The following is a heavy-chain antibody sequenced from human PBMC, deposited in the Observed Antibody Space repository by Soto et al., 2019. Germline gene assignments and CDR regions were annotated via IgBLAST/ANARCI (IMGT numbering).Heavy chain of an antibody. CDR2: ISWDGGST. CDR3: AKAQPSPPRWKYSSNRYPARYYYGMDV. V-gene: IGHV3-43*01. CDR1: GFTFDDYT. Sequence: GGSLRLSCAASGFTFDDYTMHWVRQAPGKGLEWVSLISWDGGSTYYADSVKGRFTISRDNSKNSLYLQMNSLRTEDTALYYCAKAQPSPPRWKYSSNRYPARYYYGMDVWGQGTTVTVSS. J-gene: IGHJ6*02. D-gene: IGHD6-13*01.